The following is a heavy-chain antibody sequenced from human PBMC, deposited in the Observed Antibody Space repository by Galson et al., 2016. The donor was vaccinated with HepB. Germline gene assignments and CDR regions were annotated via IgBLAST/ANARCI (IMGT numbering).Heavy chain of an antibody. CDR3: ARDPGFRNGMNV. CDR2: SYADGRT. J-gene: IGHJ6*02. CDR1: GFTVSSKY. Sequence: SLRLSCAASGFTVSSKYMSWVHQAPGKGLEWLSVSYADGRTYYAESVRGRFTISRDNSKNTLFLQMNNLSAEDTAVYYCARDPGFRNGMNVWGQGTTVTVSS. V-gene: IGHV3-53*01.